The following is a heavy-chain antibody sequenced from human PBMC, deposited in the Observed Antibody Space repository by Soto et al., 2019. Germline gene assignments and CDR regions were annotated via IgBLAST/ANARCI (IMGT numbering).Heavy chain of an antibody. V-gene: IGHV4-39*01. D-gene: IGHD6-19*01. J-gene: IGHJ4*02. CDR2: IYYSGSS. CDR3: ARHKIAVAGDAFDY. Sequence: PSETLSLTCTVSGGSISSSSYYWGWIRQPPGKGLEWIGSIYYSGSSYYNPSLKSRVTISVDTSKNPFSLKLSSVTAADTAVYYCARHKIAVAGDAFDYWGQGTLVTVSS. CDR1: GGSISSSSYY.